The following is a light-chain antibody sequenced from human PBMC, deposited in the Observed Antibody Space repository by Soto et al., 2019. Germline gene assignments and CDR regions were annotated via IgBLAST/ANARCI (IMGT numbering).Light chain of an antibody. V-gene: IGLV1-44*01. CDR2: SHN. CDR1: SSNIGSNT. J-gene: IGLJ7*01. CDR3: AAWDDSLNGSV. Sequence: QSVLTQPPSASGTPGQRVTISCSGSSSNIGSNTVNWYQQLPGTAPKLLIYSHNQRPSGVPDRFSGSQSGTSASLAISGLQSEDEADYYCAAWDDSLNGSVFGTGTQLTVL.